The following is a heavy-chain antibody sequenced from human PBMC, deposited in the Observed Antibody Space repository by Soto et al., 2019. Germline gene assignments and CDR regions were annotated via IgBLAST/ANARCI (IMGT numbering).Heavy chain of an antibody. J-gene: IGHJ4*02. CDR3: ARDLSGTYPFDY. D-gene: IGHD1-26*01. Sequence: PGGSLRLSCAASGFTFSDYNVNWVRQAPGKGLEWVSSISSSSNYIYYIDSVKGRFTISRDNAKNSLYLQMNSLRAEDTAVYYCARDLSGTYPFDYWGQGTLVTV. V-gene: IGHV3-21*01. CDR1: GFTFSDYN. CDR2: ISSSSNYI.